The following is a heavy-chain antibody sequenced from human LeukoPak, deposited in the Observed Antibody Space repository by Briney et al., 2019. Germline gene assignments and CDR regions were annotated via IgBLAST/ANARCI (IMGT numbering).Heavy chain of an antibody. V-gene: IGHV4-39*07. CDR2: INHSGST. CDR1: GGSISSSSYY. D-gene: IGHD1-1*01. J-gene: IGHJ6*02. CDR3: ARGLRVRIGAYTLYYYYGMDV. Sequence: SGTLSLTCTVSGGSISSSSYYWSWIRQPPGKGLEWIGEINHSGSTNYNPSLKSRVTISVDTSKNQFSLKLSSVTAADTAVYYCARGLRVRIGAYTLYYYYGMDVWGQGTTVTASS.